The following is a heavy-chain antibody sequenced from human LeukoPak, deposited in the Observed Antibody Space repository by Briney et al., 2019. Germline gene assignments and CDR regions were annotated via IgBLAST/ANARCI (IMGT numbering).Heavy chain of an antibody. CDR2: INPSGGTT. CDR3: ARSLTGYYDSSGF. V-gene: IGHV1-46*01. J-gene: IGHJ4*02. D-gene: IGHD3-22*01. CDR1: GYTFTSYC. Sequence: GASVKVSCKASGYTFTSYCMHWVRQAPGQGLEWMGIINPSGGTTSYAQKFQGRVTMTRDTSTSTIYMELSSLRSEDTAVYYCARSLTGYYDSSGFWGQGTLVTVSS.